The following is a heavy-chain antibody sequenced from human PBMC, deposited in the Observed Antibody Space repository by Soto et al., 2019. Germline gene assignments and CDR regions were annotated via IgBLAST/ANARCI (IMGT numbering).Heavy chain of an antibody. V-gene: IGHV3-23*01. CDR2: ISGSGGST. CDR3: AKYHKSVRGVTTSYFDY. D-gene: IGHD3-10*01. CDR1: GFTFSSYA. Sequence: PVGSLRLSCAASGFTFSSYAMSWVRQAPGKGLEWVSAISGSGGSTYYADSVKGRFTISRDNSKNMLYLQMNSLRAEDTAVYYCAKYHKSVRGVTTSYFDYWGQGTLVTVSS. J-gene: IGHJ4*02.